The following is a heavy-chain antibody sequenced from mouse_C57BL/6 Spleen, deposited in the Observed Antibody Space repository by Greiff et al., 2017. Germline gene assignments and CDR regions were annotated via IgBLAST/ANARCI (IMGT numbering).Heavy chain of an antibody. V-gene: IGHV2-2*01. Sequence: QVQLKQSGPGLVQPSQSLSITCTVSGFSLTSYGVHWVRQSPGKGLEWLGVIWSGGSTDYNAAFISRLSISKDNSKSQVFFKMNSLQADDTAIYYCARTAIYDGDSSYAMDYWGQGTSVTASS. D-gene: IGHD2-3*01. CDR1: GFSLTSYG. J-gene: IGHJ4*01. CDR3: ARTAIYDGDSSYAMDY. CDR2: IWSGGST.